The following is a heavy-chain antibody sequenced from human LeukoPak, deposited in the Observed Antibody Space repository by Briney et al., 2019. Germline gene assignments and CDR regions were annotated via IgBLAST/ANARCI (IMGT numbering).Heavy chain of an antibody. V-gene: IGHV1-24*01. CDR1: GYTLTELS. Sequence: ASVKVSCKVSGYTLTELSMHWVRQARGKGLEWMGGFDPEDGETIYAQKSQGRVTMTEDTSTDTAYMELSSLRSEDTAVYYCATETMYSSGWYRFDYWGQGTLVTVSS. J-gene: IGHJ4*02. CDR3: ATETMYSSGWYRFDY. CDR2: FDPEDGET. D-gene: IGHD6-19*01.